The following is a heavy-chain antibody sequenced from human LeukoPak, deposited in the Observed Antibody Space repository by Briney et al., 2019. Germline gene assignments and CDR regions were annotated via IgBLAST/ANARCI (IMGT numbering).Heavy chain of an antibody. Sequence: GASVKVSCKASGYTFNNYAMNWVRQAPGQGLEWMGGIIPIFGTANYAQKFQGRVTITADESTSTAYMELSSLRSEDTAVYYCARDVIAAAGTAPFDYWGQGTLVTVSS. J-gene: IGHJ4*02. D-gene: IGHD6-13*01. CDR3: ARDVIAAAGTAPFDY. V-gene: IGHV1-69*13. CDR2: IIPIFGTA. CDR1: GYTFNNYA.